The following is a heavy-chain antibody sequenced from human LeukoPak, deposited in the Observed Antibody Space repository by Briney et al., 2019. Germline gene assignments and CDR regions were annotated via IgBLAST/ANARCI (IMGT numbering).Heavy chain of an antibody. V-gene: IGHV1-46*01. CDR1: GGTFSSYA. CDR3: ASCTAAAGLDY. CDR2: INPSGGST. J-gene: IGHJ4*02. Sequence: ASVKVSCKASGGTFSSYAISWVRQAPGQGLEWMGIINPSGGSTSYAQKFQGRVTMTRDTSTSTVYMELSSLRSEDTAVYYCASCTAAAGLDYWGQGTLVTVSS. D-gene: IGHD6-13*01.